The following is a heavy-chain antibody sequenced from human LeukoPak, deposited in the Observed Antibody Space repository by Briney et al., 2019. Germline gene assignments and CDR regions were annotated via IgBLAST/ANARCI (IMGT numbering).Heavy chain of an antibody. Sequence: SVKVSCKASGGTFSSYAISWVRQAPGQGLEWMGGIIPIFGTANYAQKFQGRVTITADESTSTAYMELSSLRSEDTAVYYCARGPHSGYDYGYYYYYMDVWGKGTTVTVSS. V-gene: IGHV1-69*13. D-gene: IGHD5-12*01. CDR2: IIPIFGTA. CDR3: ARGPHSGYDYGYYYYYMDV. CDR1: GGTFSSYA. J-gene: IGHJ6*03.